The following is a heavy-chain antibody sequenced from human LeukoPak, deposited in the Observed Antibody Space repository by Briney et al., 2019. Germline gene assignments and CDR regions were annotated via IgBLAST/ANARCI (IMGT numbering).Heavy chain of an antibody. CDR1: RFSFDDYV. J-gene: IGHJ4*02. V-gene: IGHV3-43D*03. CDR2: ISWDDGST. Sequence: GGSLRLSCAASRFSFDDYVMHWVRQAPGKGLEWVSLISWDDGSTYYADSVKGRFTISRDNSKNSLYLQMNSLRAEDTALYYCAKDIRGSTSWYGLDYWGQGTLVTVSS. D-gene: IGHD6-13*01. CDR3: AKDIRGSTSWYGLDY.